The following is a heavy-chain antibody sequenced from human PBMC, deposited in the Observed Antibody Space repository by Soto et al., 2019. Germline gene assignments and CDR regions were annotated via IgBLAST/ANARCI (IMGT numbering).Heavy chain of an antibody. J-gene: IGHJ6*02. D-gene: IGHD5-18*01. CDR2: IIPIFGTA. CDR3: AGARLVAAMVLCYYGMDV. V-gene: IGHV1-69*13. Sequence: RASVKISCKASGGNFSSYAISWVRQAPGQGLEWMGGIIPIFGTATYAKTFQGRVTITADESTSTAYMERSSLRSGDTAVYYCAGARLVAAMVLCYYGMDVWGQGTTVTVSS. CDR1: GGNFSSYA.